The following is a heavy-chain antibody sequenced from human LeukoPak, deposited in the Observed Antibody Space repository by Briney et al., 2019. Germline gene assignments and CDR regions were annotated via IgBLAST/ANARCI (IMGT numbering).Heavy chain of an antibody. CDR3: TKEKVAYYTDRWSGLFDT. J-gene: IGHJ5*02. D-gene: IGHD1-26*01. V-gene: IGHV3-30*02. Sequence: PGGSLRLSCAASGFIFSDYGMNWVRQVPGKGLEWLTFIRHDGSNKFYAESVKGRFTTSRDMSKNTLYLQMNSLTLEDTAIYYCTKEKVAYYTDRWSGLFDTWGQGTLVSVSS. CDR1: GFIFSDYG. CDR2: IRHDGSNK.